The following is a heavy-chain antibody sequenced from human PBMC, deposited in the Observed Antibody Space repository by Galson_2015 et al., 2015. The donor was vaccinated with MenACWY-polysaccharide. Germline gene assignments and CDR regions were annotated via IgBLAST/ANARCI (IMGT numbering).Heavy chain of an antibody. V-gene: IGHV3-11*01. CDR3: ARGHYGLDV. CDR2: ISKSGDSI. CDR1: GFTFSNYW. Sequence: SLRLSCAASGFTFSNYWMSWIRQAPGKGLEWLSYISKSGDSIYYGDSVKGRFAISRDNVKNSLYLQLNSLEVEDTAIYYCARGHYGLDVWGQGTTVTVSS. J-gene: IGHJ6*02.